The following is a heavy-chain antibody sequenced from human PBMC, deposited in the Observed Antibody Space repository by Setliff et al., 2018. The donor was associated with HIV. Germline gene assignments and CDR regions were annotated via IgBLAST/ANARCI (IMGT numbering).Heavy chain of an antibody. CDR2: ISYRGEN. J-gene: IGHJ4*02. D-gene: IGHD6-19*01. Sequence: SETLSLTCAVYGGSFSGYYWSWIRQPPGKGLEWIGSISYRGENHYNPSFMSRVAISADTSKNQYSLNLRSVTASDTAVYYCARDSGWWQIDYWGQGTLVTVSS. CDR3: ARDSGWWQIDY. V-gene: IGHV4-34*01. CDR1: GGSFSGYY.